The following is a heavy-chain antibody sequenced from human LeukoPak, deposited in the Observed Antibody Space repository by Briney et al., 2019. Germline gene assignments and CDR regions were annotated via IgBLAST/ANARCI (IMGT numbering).Heavy chain of an antibody. D-gene: IGHD6-19*01. J-gene: IGHJ4*02. V-gene: IGHV4-59*01. CDR2: IYYSGST. Sequence: PSGTLSLTCTVSGGSISSYYWSWIRQLPGKGLEWIGYIYYSGSTNYNPSLKSRVTISVDTSKNQFSLKLSSVTAADTAVYYCARDQPYSSGWPYYFDYWGQGTLVTVSS. CDR1: GGSISSYY. CDR3: ARDQPYSSGWPYYFDY.